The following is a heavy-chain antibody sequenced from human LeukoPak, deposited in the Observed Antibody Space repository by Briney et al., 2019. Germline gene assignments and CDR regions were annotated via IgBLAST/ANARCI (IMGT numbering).Heavy chain of an antibody. CDR3: AKGTVLVTDS. V-gene: IGHV3-30*02. D-gene: IGHD6-13*01. J-gene: IGHJ5*01. CDR1: GFTFSTYG. Sequence: GGSLRLSCAASGFTFSTYGMHWVRQAPGKGLEWVAFIRHDESDKYYADSVKGRFTISRDNSKNTLYLQMNSLRAEDTAVYYCAKGTVLVTDSWGQGTLVTVSS. CDR2: IRHDESDK.